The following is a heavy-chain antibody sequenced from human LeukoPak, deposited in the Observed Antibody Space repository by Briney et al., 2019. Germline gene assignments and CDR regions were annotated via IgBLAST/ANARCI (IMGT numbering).Heavy chain of an antibody. CDR1: GFTVRNNY. Sequence: PGESLRLSCAASGFTVRNNYLAWVRQAPGRGLEGVSSLYGGGATHYADSVKGRFFVSRDNSKDTLYLEMNNLRAEDTAVYYCARIYGANSMRHFDLWGRGTLVSVSS. V-gene: IGHV3-53*01. CDR3: ARIYGANSMRHFDL. D-gene: IGHD4-23*01. CDR2: LYGGGAT. J-gene: IGHJ2*01.